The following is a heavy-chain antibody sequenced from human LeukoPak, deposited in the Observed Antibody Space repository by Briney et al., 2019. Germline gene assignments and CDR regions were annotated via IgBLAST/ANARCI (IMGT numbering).Heavy chain of an antibody. J-gene: IGHJ3*02. V-gene: IGHV5-51*01. CDR1: GYSFTSYW. CDR2: IYPGDSDS. D-gene: IGHD3-10*01. CDR3: ARRASGTYSPFDI. Sequence: PGESLKISCKGSGYSFTSYWIGWVRQMPGKGLEWMGIIYPGDSDSRYSPSFQGQVTFSADKSINTAYLQWSSLKASDTAMYYCARRASGTYSPFDIWGHGTMVIVSS.